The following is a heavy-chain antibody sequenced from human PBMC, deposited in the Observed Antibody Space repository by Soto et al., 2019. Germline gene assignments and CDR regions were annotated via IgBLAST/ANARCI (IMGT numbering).Heavy chain of an antibody. Sequence: SVKVTCKASGFTFTSSAVQWVRQARGQRLEWIGWIVVGSGNTNYAQKFQERVTITRDMSTSTAYMELSSLRSEATAVYYCAAEGIVGATRPFDYWGQGTLVTVSS. J-gene: IGHJ4*02. V-gene: IGHV1-58*01. CDR3: AAEGIVGATRPFDY. CDR2: IVVGSGNT. D-gene: IGHD1-26*01. CDR1: GFTFTSSA.